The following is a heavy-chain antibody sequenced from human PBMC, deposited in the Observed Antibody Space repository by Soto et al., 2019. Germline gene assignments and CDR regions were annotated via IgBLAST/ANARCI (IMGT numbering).Heavy chain of an antibody. D-gene: IGHD3-3*01. Sequence: DVQLWESGGGLVQPGGSLRLSCAASGFSFGSYALSWVRQAPGKGLEWVSTISGSDGKTFYADSVKGRFSISRDTSQSTLYLQMISLRADDTAMYYCARWSYLDYWGQGTRVTVSS. CDR1: GFSFGSYA. J-gene: IGHJ4*02. CDR3: ARWSYLDY. V-gene: IGHV3-23*01. CDR2: ISGSDGKT.